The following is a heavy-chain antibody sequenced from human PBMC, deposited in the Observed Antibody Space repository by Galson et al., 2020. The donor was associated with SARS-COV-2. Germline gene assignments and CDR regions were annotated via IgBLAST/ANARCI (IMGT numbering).Heavy chain of an antibody. Sequence: PGGSLRLSCAASGFTFSSYAMHWVRQAPGKGLEWVAVISYDGSNKYYADSVKGRFTISRDKSKNTLYLQTNSLRTEDTAVYYCARGDWTTGYGGGGALGYWGQGTLVIVSS. V-gene: IGHV3-30*04. CDR1: GFTFSSYA. J-gene: IGHJ4*02. CDR3: ARGDWTTGYGGGGALGY. CDR2: ISYDGSNK. D-gene: IGHD4-17*01.